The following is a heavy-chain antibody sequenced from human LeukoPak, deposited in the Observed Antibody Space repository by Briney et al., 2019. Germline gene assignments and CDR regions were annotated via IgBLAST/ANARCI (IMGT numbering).Heavy chain of an antibody. Sequence: SETLSLTCTVSGGSISGYYWGWIRQPPGKGLEWMGYFYNRGTTNYNPSLKSRVTISVDTSKNQFSLKLSSVTAADTAVYYCARVMGQYYDFWSGYYKGNSFDYWGQGTLVTVSS. CDR3: ARVMGQYYDFWSGYYKGNSFDY. CDR2: FYNRGTT. V-gene: IGHV4-59*12. D-gene: IGHD3-3*01. J-gene: IGHJ4*02. CDR1: GGSISGYY.